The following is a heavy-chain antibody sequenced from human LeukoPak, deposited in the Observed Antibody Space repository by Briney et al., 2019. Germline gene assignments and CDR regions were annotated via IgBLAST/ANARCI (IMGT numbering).Heavy chain of an antibody. V-gene: IGHV3-64D*06. Sequence: GGSLRLSCSASGFTFSSYAMHWVRQAPGKGLEYVSAISSNGGSTYYADSVKGRFTISRDNSKNTLYLQMSSLRAEDTAVYYCARTYYYGSGSHNWFDPWGQGTLVTVSS. CDR1: GFTFSSYA. D-gene: IGHD3-10*01. J-gene: IGHJ5*02. CDR3: ARTYYYGSGSHNWFDP. CDR2: ISSNGGST.